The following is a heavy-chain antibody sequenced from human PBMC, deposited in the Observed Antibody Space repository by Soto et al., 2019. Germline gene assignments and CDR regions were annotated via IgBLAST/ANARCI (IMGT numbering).Heavy chain of an antibody. CDR2: INPSGGST. CDR3: ARARIAAAGTYYHYGMAV. CDR1: GYTFTSYY. J-gene: IGHJ6*02. V-gene: IGHV1-46*01. Sequence: GASVKVPCKASGYTFTSYYMHWVRQAPGQGLEWMGIINPSGGSTSYAQKFQGRVTMTRDTSTSTVYMELSSLRSEDTAVYYCARARIAAAGTYYHYGMAVWGQGTTVTVSS. D-gene: IGHD6-13*01.